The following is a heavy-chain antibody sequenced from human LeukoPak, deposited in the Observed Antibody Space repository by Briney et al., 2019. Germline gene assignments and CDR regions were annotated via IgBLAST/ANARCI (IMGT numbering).Heavy chain of an antibody. D-gene: IGHD6-13*01. V-gene: IGHV3-23*01. J-gene: IGHJ4*02. CDR2: ISGSGGTT. CDR3: AKPYSNKNFFDY. CDR1: GFTFNTYA. Sequence: GSLRLSCAASGFTFNTYAMSWVRQAPGKGLEWVSVISGSGGTTYYADSVKGRFTISGDNSKNTLYLQMNSLRAEDTAVYYCAKPYSNKNFFDYWGQGTLVTVSS.